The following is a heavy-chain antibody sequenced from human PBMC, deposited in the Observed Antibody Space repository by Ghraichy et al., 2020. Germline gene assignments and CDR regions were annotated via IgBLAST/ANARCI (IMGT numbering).Heavy chain of an antibody. Sequence: LSLTCVASGFTFSDAWMGWVRQAPGKGLEWVGRILSTAHGGTTDYAAPVKGRFTISRDDSKDTLYLQMNSLKTEDTAVYYCKGSGSYSPWGQGTLVTVSS. CDR1: GFTFSDAW. CDR2: ILSTAHGGTT. V-gene: IGHV3-15*01. J-gene: IGHJ5*02. D-gene: IGHD3-10*01. CDR3: KGSGSYSP.